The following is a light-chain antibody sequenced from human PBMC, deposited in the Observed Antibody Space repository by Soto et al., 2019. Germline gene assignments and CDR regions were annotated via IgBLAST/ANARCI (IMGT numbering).Light chain of an antibody. CDR2: AAS. V-gene: IGKV1-39*01. Sequence: DIQMTQSPSSLSASVGDRVTITCRASQSISSYLNWYQQKPRKAPKLLIYAASHLQSGVPSRFRGSGSGTDFTLTIRSLQIEDFATYYCQQSYNTPALTFGGGTKVEIK. CDR1: QSISSY. J-gene: IGKJ4*01. CDR3: QQSYNTPALT.